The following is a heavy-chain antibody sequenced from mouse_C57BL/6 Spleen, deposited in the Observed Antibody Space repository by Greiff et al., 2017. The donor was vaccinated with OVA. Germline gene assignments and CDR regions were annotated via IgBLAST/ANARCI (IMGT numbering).Heavy chain of an antibody. J-gene: IGHJ4*01. CDR3: ARKGGYCGYDDYAMDD. CDR1: GFSLTSYG. Sequence: VQLQQSGPGLVQPSQSLSITCTVSGFSLTSYGVHWVRQSPGKGLEWLGVIWRGGSTDYNAAFMTRLSIPKANSKSQAFFKMNSLQADDADVYDGARKGGYCGYDDYAMDDWGQGTSVTVSS. CDR2: IWRGGST. V-gene: IGHV2-5*01. D-gene: IGHD2-2*01.